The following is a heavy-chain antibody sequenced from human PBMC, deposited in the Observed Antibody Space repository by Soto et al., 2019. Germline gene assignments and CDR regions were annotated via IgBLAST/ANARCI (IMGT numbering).Heavy chain of an antibody. CDR1: GYTFSSYG. Sequence: QVQLVQSGGEVKKPGASVKVSCKASGYTFSSYGINWVRQAPGQGLEWLGWISPYDGNTKYAQILQGRVSMTTDTSTKTAYMEVRSLRSDDTAVYYCARGGYYDSSGASNYHYYGMNVWGQGTTVTVSS. CDR3: ARGGYYDSSGASNYHYYGMNV. D-gene: IGHD3-22*01. CDR2: ISPYDGNT. J-gene: IGHJ6*02. V-gene: IGHV1-18*01.